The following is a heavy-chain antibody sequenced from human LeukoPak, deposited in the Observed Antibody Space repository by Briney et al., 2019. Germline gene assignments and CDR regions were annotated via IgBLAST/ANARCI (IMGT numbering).Heavy chain of an antibody. J-gene: IGHJ4*02. CDR3: ARSPHILTGENFDF. CDR1: GYTFTSYY. V-gene: IGHV1-2*02. CDR2: INPNSGGT. Sequence: GASVKVSCKASGYTFTSYYMHWARQAPGQGLEWMGWINPNSGGTNYAQKFQDRVSMTRDTSISTAYMQLSRLRSDDTAVYYCARSPHILTGENFDFWGQGTLLTVSS. D-gene: IGHD3-9*01.